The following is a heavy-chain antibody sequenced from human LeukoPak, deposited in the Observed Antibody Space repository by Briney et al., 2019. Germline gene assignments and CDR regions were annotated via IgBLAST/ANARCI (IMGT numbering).Heavy chain of an antibody. D-gene: IGHD6-19*01. CDR3: ARAKAVADYFDY. V-gene: IGHV4-61*01. J-gene: IGHJ4*02. Sequence: PSPSLSLARTLSAGSVIMGSYYWSWIRQPPGKGLEWIGYIYVSGSTYYNTPLTTRVTTSVDPSNNKFTLKLSPVTAADTAVYNCARAKAVADYFDYWGQGTLVTVSS. CDR1: AGSVIMGSYY. CDR2: IYVSGST.